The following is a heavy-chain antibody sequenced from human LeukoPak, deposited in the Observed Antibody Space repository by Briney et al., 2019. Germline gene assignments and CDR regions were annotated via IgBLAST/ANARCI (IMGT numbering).Heavy chain of an antibody. CDR3: ARGPRKWVVRGKGGLYYYYGMDV. D-gene: IGHD3-10*01. CDR1: GGSFSGYY. V-gene: IGHV4-34*01. Sequence: SETLSLTCAVYGGSFSGYYWGWLRQPPGKGLEWIGEINHSGSTNYNPSLKSRVTISVDTSKNQFSLKLSSVTAADTAVYYCARGPRKWVVRGKGGLYYYYGMDVWGKGTTVTVSS. J-gene: IGHJ6*04. CDR2: INHSGST.